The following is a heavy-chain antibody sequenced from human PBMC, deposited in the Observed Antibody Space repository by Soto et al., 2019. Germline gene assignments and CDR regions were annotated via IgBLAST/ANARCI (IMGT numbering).Heavy chain of an antibody. CDR2: IKQDGSEK. D-gene: IGHD6-19*01. J-gene: IGHJ4*02. CDR1: GFTFSSYW. CDR3: ARAGVGYSSGWYALFDY. Sequence: EVQLVESGGGLVQPGGSLRLSCAASGFTFSSYWMSWVRQAPGKGLEWVANIKQDGSEKYYVDSVKGRFTISRDNAKNSLYLQMNSLRAEDTAVYYCARAGVGYSSGWYALFDYWGQRTLVTVSS. V-gene: IGHV3-7*05.